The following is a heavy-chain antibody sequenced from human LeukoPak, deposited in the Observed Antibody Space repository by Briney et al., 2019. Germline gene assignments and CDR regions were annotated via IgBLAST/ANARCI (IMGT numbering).Heavy chain of an antibody. CDR3: AKDRAAARNSDI. CDR2: INTYNGNT. Sequence: ASVRVSCKASGYTFTGYYLHWVRQAPGQGLEWVGWINTYNGNTKYTERFQGRVTMTTDTSTTTAYMELKSLRSDDTAIYYCAKDRAAARNSDIWGQGTLVTVSS. J-gene: IGHJ4*02. D-gene: IGHD6-13*01. V-gene: IGHV1/OR15-2*01. CDR1: GYTFTGYY.